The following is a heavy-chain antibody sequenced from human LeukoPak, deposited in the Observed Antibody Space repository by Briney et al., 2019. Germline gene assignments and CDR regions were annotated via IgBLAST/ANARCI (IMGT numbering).Heavy chain of an antibody. CDR1: GFTFSNYG. CDR2: IRYDGSED. V-gene: IGHV3-30*02. CDR3: AKDLMRDRWFGES. Sequence: GGSLRLSCAASGFTFSNYGMHWVRQPPGKGLEWVAFIRYDGSEDYYADSVKGRFTISRDSSKNTLYLQMSSLRAEDTAVYYCAKDLMRDRWFGESWGQGTLSPSPQ. D-gene: IGHD3-10*01. J-gene: IGHJ5*02.